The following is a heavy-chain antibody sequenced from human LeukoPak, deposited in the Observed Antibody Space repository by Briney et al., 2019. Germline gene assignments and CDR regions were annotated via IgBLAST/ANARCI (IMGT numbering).Heavy chain of an antibody. CDR3: ARGGYYDILNGPFDY. CDR1: GGSISSYY. V-gene: IGHV4-59*12. CDR2: IYYSGST. Sequence: PSETLSLTCTVSGGSISSYYWSWIRQPPGKGLEWIGYIYYSGSTSYNPSLKSRVTISVDTSKNQFSLKMTSVTAADTAVYYCARGGYYDILNGPFDYWGQGTLVTVSS. D-gene: IGHD3-9*01. J-gene: IGHJ4*02.